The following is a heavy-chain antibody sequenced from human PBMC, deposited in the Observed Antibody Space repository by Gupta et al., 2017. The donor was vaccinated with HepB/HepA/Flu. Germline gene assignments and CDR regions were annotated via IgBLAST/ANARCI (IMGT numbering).Heavy chain of an antibody. CDR1: GFTFSSYA. CDR3: AKPRLGYCSGGSCPNFFDY. J-gene: IGHJ4*02. Sequence: EVQLLESGGGLVQPGGSLRLSCAASGFTFSSYAMSWVRQAPGKGLEWVSAISGSGGSTYYADSVKGRFTISKNTLYLQMNSLRAEDTAVYYCAKPRLGYCSGGSCPNFFDYWGQGTLVTVSS. CDR2: ISGSGGST. V-gene: IGHV3-23*01. D-gene: IGHD2-15*01.